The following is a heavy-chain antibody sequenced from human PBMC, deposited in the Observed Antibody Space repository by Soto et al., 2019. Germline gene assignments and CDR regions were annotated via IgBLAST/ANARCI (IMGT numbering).Heavy chain of an antibody. CDR3: AKPATTVDQLLMDV. D-gene: IGHD2-2*01. V-gene: IGHV3-23*01. CDR2: ISGSGGST. CDR1: GFTFSSDA. J-gene: IGHJ6*02. Sequence: EVPLLESGGGLVQPGGSLRLSCAASGFTFSSDAMSWVRQAPGKGLEWVSAISGSGGSTYYADSVKGRFTISRDNSKTPLYLQMTSLRAEDTALYSWAKPATTVDQLLMDVWGQGTTVTVSS.